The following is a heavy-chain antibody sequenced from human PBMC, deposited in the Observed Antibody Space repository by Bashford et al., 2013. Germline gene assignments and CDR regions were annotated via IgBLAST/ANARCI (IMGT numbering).Heavy chain of an antibody. V-gene: IGHV3-30-3*01. CDR1: GFTFSSYA. CDR2: ISYDGSNK. CDR3: ARDLWQQLDRGYFQH. D-gene: IGHD6-13*01. Sequence: GGSLRLSCAASGFTFSSYAMHWVRQAPGKGLEWVAVISYDGSNKYYADSVKGRFTISRDNSKNTLYLQMNSLRAEDTAVYYCARDLWQQLDRGYFQHWGQGTLVTVSS. J-gene: IGHJ1*01.